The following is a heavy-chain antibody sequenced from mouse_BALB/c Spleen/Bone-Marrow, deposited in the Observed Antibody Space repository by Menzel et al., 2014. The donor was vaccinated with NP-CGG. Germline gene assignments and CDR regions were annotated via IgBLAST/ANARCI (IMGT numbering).Heavy chain of an antibody. D-gene: IGHD2-14*01. CDR3: TRREYYRYDRAMDY. V-gene: IGHV1S81*02. CDR1: GYTFTSYY. CDR2: INPSNGGT. J-gene: IGHJ4*01. Sequence: QVQLQRSGAELVKPGASVKLSCKASGYTFTSYYMYWVKQRPGQGLEWIGEINPSNGGTNFNEKLKSKATLTVDKSSSTAYMQLSSLTSEDSAVYYCTRREYYRYDRAMDYWGQGTSVTVSS.